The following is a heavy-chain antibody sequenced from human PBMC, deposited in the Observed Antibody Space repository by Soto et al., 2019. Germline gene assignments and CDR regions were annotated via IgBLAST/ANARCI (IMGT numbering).Heavy chain of an antibody. CDR1: GGSISSYY. Sequence: QVQLQESGPGLVKPSETLSLTCTVSGGSISSYYWSWIRQPPGKGLEWIGYIYYSGSTNYNPSLKSRVTISVDTSKIQISLKLSSVTAADTAVYYCARLVVVPAAMEVYFDYWGQGTLVTVSS. J-gene: IGHJ4*02. CDR3: ARLVVVPAAMEVYFDY. D-gene: IGHD2-2*01. V-gene: IGHV4-59*01. CDR2: IYYSGST.